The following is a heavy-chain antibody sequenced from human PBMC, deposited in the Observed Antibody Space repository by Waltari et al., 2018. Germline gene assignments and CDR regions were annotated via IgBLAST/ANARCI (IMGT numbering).Heavy chain of an antibody. Sequence: EVQLLESGGGLVQPGGSLRLSCAASGFTFSSYAMSWVRQAPGKGLEGVSAISGSGGSTYYEDSGKGRFTIARDNAKNTLYLQMNSLRAEDTAVDYCAKAISGGAFDIWGQGTMVTVSS. D-gene: IGHD3-16*01. J-gene: IGHJ3*02. CDR3: AKAISGGAFDI. V-gene: IGHV3-23*01. CDR1: GFTFSSYA. CDR2: ISGSGGST.